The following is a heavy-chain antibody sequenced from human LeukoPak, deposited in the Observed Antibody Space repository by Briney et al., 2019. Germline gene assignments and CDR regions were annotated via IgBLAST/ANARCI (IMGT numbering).Heavy chain of an antibody. J-gene: IGHJ6*03. CDR1: GVSISSYY. Sequence: SETLSLTCTFSGVSISSYYWSWIRQPAGKGLEWIGRFYTSGSTNYNPSLKSRVTISVDTSKNQFSLKLSSVTAADTAVYYCARTTMVRGTYYMDVWGKGTTVTISS. CDR3: ARTTMVRGTYYMDV. CDR2: FYTSGST. V-gene: IGHV4-4*07. D-gene: IGHD3-10*01.